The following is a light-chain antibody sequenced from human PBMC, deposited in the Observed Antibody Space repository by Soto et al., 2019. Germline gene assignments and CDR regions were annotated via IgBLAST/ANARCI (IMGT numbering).Light chain of an antibody. V-gene: IGKV3-20*01. CDR3: DHYGSPPPT. J-gene: IGKJ1*01. CDR1: QSVTNNQ. Sequence: EIVLTQSPGTLSFSPGERATLSCRASQSVTNNQFAWFRQKPGQDPRLLLWGVSNRAAGMPDRFSGSGCGTGFTLTISLLEAEEFLVFYCDHYGSPPPTFGQGTKVDIK. CDR2: GVS.